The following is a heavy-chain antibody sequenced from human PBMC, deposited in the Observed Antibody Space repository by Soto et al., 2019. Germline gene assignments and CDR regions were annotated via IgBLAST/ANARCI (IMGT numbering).Heavy chain of an antibody. CDR3: AHRVLRTVFGLVTTTAIYFDF. CDR1: GFSLTTSGVG. Sequence: QITLNESGPTVVRPTETLTLTCRFSGFSLTTSGVGVGWIRQSPGKAPEGLALIYWEDDKRYSASLKSRLTITKDTSKNQVVLTVSDLDPTDTATYYCAHRVLRTVFGLVTTTAIYFDFWGQGTPVAVSS. D-gene: IGHD3-3*01. J-gene: IGHJ4*02. V-gene: IGHV2-5*02. CDR2: IYWEDDK.